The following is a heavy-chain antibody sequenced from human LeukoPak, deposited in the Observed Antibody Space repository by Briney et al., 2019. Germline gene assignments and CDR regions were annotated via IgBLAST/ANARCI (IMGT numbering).Heavy chain of an antibody. V-gene: IGHV3-23*01. Sequence: GGSLRLSCAASGFTFSNYAMNWVRQAPGKGLEWVSAISGSGDSTYYADSVKGRFTISRDNSKNTLYLQMNSLRAEDTAVFYCAKGPISTVTTRLDCWGQGTLVTVSS. J-gene: IGHJ4*02. CDR3: AKGPISTVTTRLDC. D-gene: IGHD4-11*01. CDR1: GFTFSNYA. CDR2: ISGSGDST.